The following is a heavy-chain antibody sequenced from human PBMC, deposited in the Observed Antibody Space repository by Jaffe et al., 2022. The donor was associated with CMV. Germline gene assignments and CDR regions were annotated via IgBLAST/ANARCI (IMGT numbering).Heavy chain of an antibody. CDR1: GDTSGVYV. V-gene: IGHV1-2*02. CDR3: ARRYGSTGLDP. Sequence: QLHLVQSGAEVRDPGASIKVSCKASGDTSGVYVIHWLRQAPGQGLEWLGYVNPKSGGTNYAEKFQGRVIMTRDASISTVYMELPRLTSEDSAVYFCARRYGSTGLDPWGQGTLVAVSS. CDR2: VNPKSGGT. D-gene: IGHD2-2*01. J-gene: IGHJ5*02.